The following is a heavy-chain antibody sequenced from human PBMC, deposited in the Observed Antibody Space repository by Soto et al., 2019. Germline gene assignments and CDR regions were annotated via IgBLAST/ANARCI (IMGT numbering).Heavy chain of an antibody. CDR2: IIPFFGTA. J-gene: IGHJ4*02. CDR1: GGTFSTFG. CDR3: ARTAPMDAGDKYYYDF. D-gene: IGHD3-16*01. V-gene: IGHV1-69*13. Sequence: SVKVSCKTSGGTFSTFGISWVRQAPGQGLEWMGGIIPFFGTAEYSQKFEDRITITADESTNTVYMDLRSLASEGTAIYYCARTAPMDAGDKYYYDFWGQGALVTVSS.